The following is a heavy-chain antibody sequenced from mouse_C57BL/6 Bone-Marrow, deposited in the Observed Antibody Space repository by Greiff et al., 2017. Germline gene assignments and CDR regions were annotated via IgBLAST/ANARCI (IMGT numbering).Heavy chain of an antibody. Sequence: EVMLVESGGDLVKPGGSLKLSCAASGFTFSSYGMSWVRQTPDKRLEWVATISSGGSYTYYPDSVKGRFTISRDNANNTLYLQMRSLKSEDTAKYYCARRRGFAYWGQGTLVTVSA. CDR3: ARRRGFAY. CDR2: ISSGGSYT. V-gene: IGHV5-6*02. J-gene: IGHJ3*01. CDR1: GFTFSSYG.